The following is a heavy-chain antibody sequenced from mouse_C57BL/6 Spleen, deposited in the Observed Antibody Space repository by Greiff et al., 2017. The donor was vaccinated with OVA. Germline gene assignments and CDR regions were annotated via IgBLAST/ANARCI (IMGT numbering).Heavy chain of an antibody. CDR1: GYTFTDYY. J-gene: IGHJ4*01. Sequence: VQLKESGPVLVKPGASVKMSCKASGYTFTDYYMTWVKQSHGKSLEWIGVINPYNGGTSYNQKFKGKATLTVDKSSSTAYMKLNSLTSEDSAVYYAARGYWDDRTDAMDYWGQGTSVTVSS. CDR2: INPYNGGT. V-gene: IGHV1-19*01. CDR3: ARGYWDDRTDAMDY. D-gene: IGHD4-1*01.